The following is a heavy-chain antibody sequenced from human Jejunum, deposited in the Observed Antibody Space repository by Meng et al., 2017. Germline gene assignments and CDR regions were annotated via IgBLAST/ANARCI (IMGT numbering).Heavy chain of an antibody. Sequence: QVQLVESGGGVAQPGRSLRLSCAASGFTFSDYAMHWVRQAPGKGLEWVALISYDGSRRYYADAVKGRFTVSRDNSENTLFLQMNSLRPEDTALYSCARGRSSSGFYYRFDPWGRGTLVTVSS. J-gene: IGHJ5*02. CDR2: ISYDGSRR. CDR1: GFTFSDYA. V-gene: IGHV3-30-3*01. CDR3: ARGRSSSGFYYRFDP. D-gene: IGHD3-22*01.